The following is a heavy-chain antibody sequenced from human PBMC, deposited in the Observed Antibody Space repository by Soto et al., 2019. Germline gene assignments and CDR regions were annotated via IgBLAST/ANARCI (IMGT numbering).Heavy chain of an antibody. CDR3: ARYRLSGSKWSKFHY. CDR1: GVTVSSGAYY. Sequence: QVQLQQSGPGLLRPSQTLSLTCTVSGVTVSSGAYYWSWIRQHPGKGLEWIGNIYYNGSTYYSPSLKSRVVISLDTSNNPFSLSLTSVTAADTAVYYCARYRLSGSKWSKFHYWGQGTLVTVSS. V-gene: IGHV4-31*03. J-gene: IGHJ4*02. CDR2: IYYNGST. D-gene: IGHD3-16*02.